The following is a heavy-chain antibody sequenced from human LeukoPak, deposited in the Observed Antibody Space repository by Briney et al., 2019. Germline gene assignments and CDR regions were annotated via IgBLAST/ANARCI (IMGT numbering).Heavy chain of an antibody. Sequence: GGAPRLSFAAPGFTFSSHAMRWGRPAPGEGLGLGSAICGSGGSTYYADSVKGRFTISRDNSKNTLYLQMNSLRAEDTAVYYCAKDSCSSTSCRGYFDYWGQGTLVTVSS. D-gene: IGHD2-2*01. V-gene: IGHV3-23*01. CDR3: AKDSCSSTSCRGYFDY. J-gene: IGHJ4*02. CDR1: GFTFSSHA. CDR2: ICGSGGST.